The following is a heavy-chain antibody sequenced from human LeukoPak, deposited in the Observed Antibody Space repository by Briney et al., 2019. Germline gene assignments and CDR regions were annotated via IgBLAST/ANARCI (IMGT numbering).Heavy chain of an antibody. CDR2: ISYTGTYI. D-gene: IGHD1-26*01. V-gene: IGHV3-21*04. CDR3: VRDRGTYRPIDY. Sequence: GGSLRLSCAASAFSLNAYNMNWVRQAQGKGLEWVSSISYTGTYIYYADSVKGRFTISRDNAQNSLYLQMNSLRAEDTAIYYCVRDRGTYRPIDYWGQGTLVTVSS. CDR1: AFSLNAYN. J-gene: IGHJ4*02.